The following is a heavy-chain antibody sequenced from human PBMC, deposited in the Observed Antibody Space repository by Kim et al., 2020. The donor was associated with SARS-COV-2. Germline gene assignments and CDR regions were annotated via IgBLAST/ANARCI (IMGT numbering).Heavy chain of an antibody. Sequence: GGSLRLSCVASGFTFDTYAMSWVRQAPGKGLEWVSGISGGAVNKFYADSVTGRFNITRDNSKKTLYLQMNSLRDEDTALYYCAKMVIMDGYNYFYYYAMDVWGQGTTVTVSS. CDR2: ISGGAVNK. CDR1: GFTFDTYA. J-gene: IGHJ6*02. V-gene: IGHV3-23*01. D-gene: IGHD2-21*01. CDR3: AKMVIMDGYNYFYYYAMDV.